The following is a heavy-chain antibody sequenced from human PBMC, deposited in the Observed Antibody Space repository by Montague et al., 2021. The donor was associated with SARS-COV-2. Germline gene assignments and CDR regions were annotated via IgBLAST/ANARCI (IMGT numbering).Heavy chain of an antibody. V-gene: IGHV4-61*02. J-gene: IGHJ4*02. Sequence: TLSLTCTVSGGSISSDSYYWSWIRQPAGKGLEWIGRVYTTGSTNYNPSLKSRVTISGDTSRNQFSLRLTSVTAADTAMYYCARAVIYGSYAFAYFDFWGQGVLVTVSS. CDR2: VYTTGST. D-gene: IGHD5-12*01. CDR3: ARAVIYGSYAFAYFDF. CDR1: GGSISSDSYY.